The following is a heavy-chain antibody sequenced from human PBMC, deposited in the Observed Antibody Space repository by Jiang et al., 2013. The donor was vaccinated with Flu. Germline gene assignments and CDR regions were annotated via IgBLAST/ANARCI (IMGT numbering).Heavy chain of an antibody. CDR2: TYYRTKWYS. J-gene: IGHJ4*02. CDR3: AKGGSGATVSLFHY. V-gene: IGHV6-1*01. D-gene: IGHD1-1*01. CDR1: SVSNNGAS. Sequence: SVSNNGASWNWIRQSPSRGLGWLGRTYYRTKWYSDYAVSVRGRITVTPDTSKNHFSLQLSSVTPDDTAVYYCAKGGSGATVSLFHYWGQGTPVTVSS.